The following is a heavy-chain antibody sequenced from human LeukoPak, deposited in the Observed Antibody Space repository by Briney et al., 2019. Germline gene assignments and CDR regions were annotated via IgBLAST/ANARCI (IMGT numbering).Heavy chain of an antibody. CDR2: IKSKTDGGTT. V-gene: IGHV3-15*01. CDR3: AKSSSSTVVTPLDY. D-gene: IGHD4-23*01. Sequence: GGSLRLSCAASGFTFSNAWMSWVRQAPGKGLEWVGRIKSKTDGGTTDYAAPVKGRFTISRDDSKNTLYLQMNSLRAEDAAVYYCAKSSSSTVVTPLDYWGQGTLVTVSS. CDR1: GFTFSNAW. J-gene: IGHJ4*02.